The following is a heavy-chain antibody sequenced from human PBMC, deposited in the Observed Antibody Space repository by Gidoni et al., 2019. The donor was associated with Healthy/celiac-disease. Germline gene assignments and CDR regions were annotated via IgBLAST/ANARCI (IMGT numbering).Heavy chain of an antibody. J-gene: IGHJ4*02. CDR2: ISSSSSTI. Sequence: EVQLVESGGGLVQPGGSLRLSCAASGFTFSRYSMNWVRQALGKGLEWVSYISSSSSTIYYADSVKGRFTISRDNAKNSLYLQMNSLRDEDTAVYYCARDWSVGYFDWPLDYWGQGTLVTVSS. CDR1: GFTFSRYS. D-gene: IGHD3-9*01. CDR3: ARDWSVGYFDWPLDY. V-gene: IGHV3-48*02.